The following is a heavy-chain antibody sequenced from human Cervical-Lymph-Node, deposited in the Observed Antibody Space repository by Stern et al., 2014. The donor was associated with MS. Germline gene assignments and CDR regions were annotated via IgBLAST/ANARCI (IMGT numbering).Heavy chain of an antibody. D-gene: IGHD1-1*01. CDR2: ITNVGSP. CDR3: ARDTSSPERSDW. V-gene: IGHV3-53*01. J-gene: IGHJ4*02. CDR1: GFTVSRDY. Sequence: EVQLVESGGGVIQPGGSLRLSCTASGFTVSRDYMTWVRQAPGTGLEWVSLITNVGSPFYTDSVKGRFTISRDDSKNTVYLHMTSLRAEDTAMYYCARDTSSPERSDWWGRGTLVTVSS.